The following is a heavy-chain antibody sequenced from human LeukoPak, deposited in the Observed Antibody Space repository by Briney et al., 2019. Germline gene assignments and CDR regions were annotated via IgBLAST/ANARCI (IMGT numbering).Heavy chain of an antibody. CDR1: GGSIHSYY. J-gene: IGHJ4*02. V-gene: IGHV4-59*13. Sequence: PSETLSLTCTVSGGSIHSYYWSWIRQPPGKGLEWIGYISYSGSTYYNPSLKSRVTISLGTSKKQFSLRLTSVTAADTAMYYCARGRNDFDYWGQGTLVTVSS. CDR2: ISYSGST. CDR3: ARGRNDFDY. D-gene: IGHD1-1*01.